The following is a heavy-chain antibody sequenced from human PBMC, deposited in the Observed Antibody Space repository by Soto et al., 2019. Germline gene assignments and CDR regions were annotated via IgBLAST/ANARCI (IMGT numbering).Heavy chain of an antibody. CDR1: AFTFSSYA. J-gene: IGHJ4*02. CDR2: ISASGGST. D-gene: IGHD1-26*01. V-gene: IGHV3-23*01. Sequence: EVRLLESGGGLVQPGGSLRLSCAASAFTFSSYAMSWVRQAPGKGLEWVSAISASGGSTYYADSVKGRFTISRDSSENTLYLQMSSLRADDTAVYYCAKGSGNSVYNFDNWGQGTLVTVSS. CDR3: AKGSGNSVYNFDN.